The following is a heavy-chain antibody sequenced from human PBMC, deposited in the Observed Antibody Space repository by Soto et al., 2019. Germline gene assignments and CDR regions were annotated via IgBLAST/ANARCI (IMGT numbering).Heavy chain of an antibody. CDR2: ISGSGGST. Sequence: EVQLLESGGGLVQPGGSLRLSCAASGFTFSSYAMSWVRQAPGQGLEWVSAISGSGGSTYYADSVKGRFTNSSDNYKNTLYLQVNSLRAEDTAVYYCANGGLGRIKIVGVVIPFFAFCGQGTIVTVSS. CDR1: GFTFSSYA. D-gene: IGHD3-3*01. J-gene: IGHJ4*02. V-gene: IGHV3-23*01. CDR3: ANGGLGRIKIVGVVIPFFAF.